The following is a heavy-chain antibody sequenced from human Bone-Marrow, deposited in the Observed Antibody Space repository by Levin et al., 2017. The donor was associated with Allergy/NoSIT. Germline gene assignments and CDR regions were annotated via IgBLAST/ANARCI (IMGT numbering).Heavy chain of an antibody. CDR1: GGTFSSYA. D-gene: IGHD3-10*01. Sequence: GASVKVSCKASGGTFSSYAISWVRQAPGQGLEWMGGIIPIFGTANYAQKFQGRVTITADESTSTAYMELSSLRSEDTAVYYCAREGTGVRGVTKFDYWGQGTLVTVSS. V-gene: IGHV1-69*13. J-gene: IGHJ4*02. CDR3: AREGTGVRGVTKFDY. CDR2: IIPIFGTA.